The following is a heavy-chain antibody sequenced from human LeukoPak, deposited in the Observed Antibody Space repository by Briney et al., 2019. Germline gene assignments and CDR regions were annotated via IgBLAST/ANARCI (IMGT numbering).Heavy chain of an antibody. Sequence: GGSLRLSCAASGFNFINYDMNWVRQAPGKGLEWISYIKVGGKIRYYADSARGRFTTSRDDTQNSLYLQMNSLRAEETALSYRARRFAPGGKGTLVTVSS. J-gene: IGHJ5*02. CDR1: GFNFINYD. V-gene: IGHV3-48*03. CDR2: IKVGGKIR. CDR3: ARRFAP.